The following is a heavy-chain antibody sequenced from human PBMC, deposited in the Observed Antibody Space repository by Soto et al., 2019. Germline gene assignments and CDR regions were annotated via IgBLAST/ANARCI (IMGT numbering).Heavy chain of an antibody. Sequence: QVQLVQSGAEVKKPGASVKVSCKASGYTFTGYYMHWVRQAPGQGLEWMGWINPNSGGTNYAQKFQGWVTKTRDTSSSTAYMELSRLRSDDTAVYYCARAGRRGGYMSNWFDPWGQGTLVTVSS. CDR1: GYTFTGYY. CDR2: INPNSGGT. D-gene: IGHD3-22*01. CDR3: ARAGRRGGYMSNWFDP. V-gene: IGHV1-2*04. J-gene: IGHJ5*02.